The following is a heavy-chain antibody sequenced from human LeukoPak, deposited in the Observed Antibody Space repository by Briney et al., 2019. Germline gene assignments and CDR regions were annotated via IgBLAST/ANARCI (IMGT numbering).Heavy chain of an antibody. CDR3: ARDKDAGDDYVWGSYHY. CDR2: IIPIFGTA. Sequence: SVKVSCKASGGTFSSYAISWVRQAPGQGLEWMGGIIPIFGTANYAQKFQGRVTITADKSTSTAYMELSSLRSEDTAVYYCARDKDAGDDYVWGSYHYWGQGTLVTVSS. D-gene: IGHD3-16*02. CDR1: GGTFSSYA. V-gene: IGHV1-69*06. J-gene: IGHJ4*02.